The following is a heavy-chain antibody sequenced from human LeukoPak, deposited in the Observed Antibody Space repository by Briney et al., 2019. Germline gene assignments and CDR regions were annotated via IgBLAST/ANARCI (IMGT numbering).Heavy chain of an antibody. CDR2: INSDGSST. CDR3: ARAGYPGHFDY. D-gene: IGHD1-1*01. J-gene: IGHJ4*02. CDR1: GFTFSSYW. Sequence: GGSPRLSCAASGFTFSSYWMHWVRQAPGKGLVWVSRINSDGSSTSYADSVKGRFTISRDNAKNTLYLQMNSLRAEDTAVYYCARAGYPGHFDYWGQGTLVTVSS. V-gene: IGHV3-74*01.